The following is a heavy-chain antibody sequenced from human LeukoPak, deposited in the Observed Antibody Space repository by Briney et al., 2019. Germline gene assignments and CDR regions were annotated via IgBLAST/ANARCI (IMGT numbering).Heavy chain of an antibody. CDR1: GFTFDDYG. V-gene: IGHV3-20*04. CDR2: FNWNGGST. Sequence: GGSLRLSCAASGFTFDDYGMSWVRQAPGKGLEWVSGFNWNGGSTGYADSVKGRFTISRDNAKNSLYLQMNSLRAEDTALYYCARDRGYSGYENSYFDYWGQGTLVTV. CDR3: ARDRGYSGYENSYFDY. D-gene: IGHD5-12*01. J-gene: IGHJ4*02.